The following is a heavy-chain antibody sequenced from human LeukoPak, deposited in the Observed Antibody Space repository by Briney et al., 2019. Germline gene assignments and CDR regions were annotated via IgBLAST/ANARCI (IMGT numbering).Heavy chain of an antibody. D-gene: IGHD4-17*01. J-gene: IGHJ4*02. CDR3: ARNRSLYGDANIYSFDS. CDR1: GGSITSYF. V-gene: IGHV4-59*01. Sequence: SETLSLTCTVSGGSITSYFWSWIRQPPGKGLEWIGYVYYSGTTNYNPPLKSRVTISVDASKNQFSKNQFSLKLTSVTAADTAVYYWARNRSLYGDANIYSFDSWGQGTLVTVSS. CDR2: VYYSGTT.